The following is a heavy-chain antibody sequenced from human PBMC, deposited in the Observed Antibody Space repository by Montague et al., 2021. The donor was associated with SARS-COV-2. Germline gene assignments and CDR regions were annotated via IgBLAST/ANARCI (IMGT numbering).Heavy chain of an antibody. CDR3: ARETGTTVSLDY. Sequence: PALVKPTQTLTLTCTFSGFSLSTSGMCVSWIRQPPGKALEWLARIDWDDDKYYSTSLKTRLTISKDTSKNQVVLIMTNMDPVDTATYYCARETGTTVSLDYWGQGTLVTVSS. J-gene: IGHJ4*02. D-gene: IGHD1-7*01. V-gene: IGHV2-70*11. CDR2: IDWDDDK. CDR1: GFSLSTSGMC.